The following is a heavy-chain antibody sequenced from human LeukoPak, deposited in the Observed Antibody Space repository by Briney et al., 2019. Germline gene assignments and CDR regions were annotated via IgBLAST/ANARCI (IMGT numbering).Heavy chain of an antibody. V-gene: IGHV1-18*01. Sequence: GASVKVSCKASGYNFIKFGLSWVRQAPGQGLEWMGWISAYNHNTNYAQKLQGRVTMTTDTSTSTAYMELRSLRSDDTAVYYCARFHSSSWDKKIDYWGQGTLVTVSS. CDR3: ARFHSSSWDKKIDY. CDR2: ISAYNHNT. J-gene: IGHJ4*02. D-gene: IGHD6-13*01. CDR1: GYNFIKFG.